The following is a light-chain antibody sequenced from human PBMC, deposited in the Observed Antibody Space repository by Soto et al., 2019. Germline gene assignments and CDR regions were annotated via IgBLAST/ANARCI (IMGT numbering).Light chain of an antibody. V-gene: IGKV3-20*01. CDR1: QTISSDF. J-gene: IGKJ2*01. Sequence: EVVLTQSPGTLSLSPGERATLSCRASQTISSDFLAWYQQKPGQAPRLLIYGASTRATGIPDRFSGSGSGTGFTLTISRLEPEEFAVYYCQQYGRTFGQGTKLDIK. CDR3: QQYGRT. CDR2: GAS.